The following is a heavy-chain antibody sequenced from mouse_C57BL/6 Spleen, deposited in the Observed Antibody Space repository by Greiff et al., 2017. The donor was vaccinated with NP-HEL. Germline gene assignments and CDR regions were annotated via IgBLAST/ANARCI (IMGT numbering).Heavy chain of an antibody. CDR2: ISSGSSTI. CDR1: GFNFSDYG. Sequence: EVKLMESGGGLVKPGGSLKLSCAASGFNFSDYGMHWVRQAPEKGLEWVAYISSGSSTIYYADTVKGRFTISRDNAKNTLFLQMTSLRSEDTAMYYCARMGYDYDWYFDVWGTGTTVTVSS. CDR3: ARMGYDYDWYFDV. D-gene: IGHD2-4*01. J-gene: IGHJ1*03. V-gene: IGHV5-17*01.